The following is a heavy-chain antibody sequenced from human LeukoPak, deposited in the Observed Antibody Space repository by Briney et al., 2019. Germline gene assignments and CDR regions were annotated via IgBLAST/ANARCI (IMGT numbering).Heavy chain of an antibody. J-gene: IGHJ6*02. D-gene: IGHD6-6*01. CDR3: AHIPSSSSSEMLYYYYYYGMDV. CDR1: GFSLSTSGVG. V-gene: IGHV2-5*01. Sequence: NVSGPTLVNPTQTLTLTCTFSGFSLSTSGVGVGWIRQPPGKALEWLALIYWNDDKRYSPSLKSRLTITKDTSKNQVVLTMTNMDPVDTATYYCAHIPSSSSSEMLYYYYYYGMDVWGQGTTVTVSS. CDR2: IYWNDDK.